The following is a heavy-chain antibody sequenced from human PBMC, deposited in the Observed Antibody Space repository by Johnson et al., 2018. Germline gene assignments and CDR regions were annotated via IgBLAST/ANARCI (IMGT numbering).Heavy chain of an antibody. V-gene: IGHV1-3*01. CDR1: GYTFTSYA. J-gene: IGHJ6*03. CDR3: ARHGIAVAVPDYYYYYYMDV. CDR2: INAGKGNT. Sequence: QVQLVQSGAEVKKPGASVKVSCKASGYTFTSYAMHWVRQAPGQRPAWMGWINAGKGNTKYSQKFQGRVTITMDTSASTAYMELSSLRSEDTGVYYCARHGIAVAVPDYYYYYYMDVWGKGTTVTVSS. D-gene: IGHD6-19*01.